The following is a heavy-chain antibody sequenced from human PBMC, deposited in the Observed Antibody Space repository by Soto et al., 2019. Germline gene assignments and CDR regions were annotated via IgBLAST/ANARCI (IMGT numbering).Heavy chain of an antibody. CDR3: ARGFDFWSPYPHAFDF. V-gene: IGHV4-30-2*01. J-gene: IGHJ3*01. CDR1: GVSISSGAYS. CDR2: IYHSVRT. D-gene: IGHD3-3*01. Sequence: QLQLQESGSGLVEPSQTLSLTGAVSGVSISSGAYSWSWIRQPPGKGLEWIGYIYHSVRTYCNSSLKSRVTISVDRSKNQFCLKLTSVTAADTAVYYCARGFDFWSPYPHAFDFWGQGTMVTVSS.